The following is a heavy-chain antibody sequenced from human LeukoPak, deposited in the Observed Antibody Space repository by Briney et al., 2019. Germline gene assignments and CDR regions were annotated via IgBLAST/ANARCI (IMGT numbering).Heavy chain of an antibody. CDR2: ISWNSGSI. CDR1: GFPFDDYA. J-gene: IGHJ4*02. V-gene: IGHV3-9*01. CDR3: ANGIGDSSGYYTQ. D-gene: IGHD3-22*01. Sequence: GGSLRLSCAASGFPFDDYAFHGFGQAPGKGRDGVSGISWNSGSIGYADSVKGRFTISRDNAKNSLYLQMNSLRAEDTALYYCANGIGDSSGYYTQWGQGTLVTVSS.